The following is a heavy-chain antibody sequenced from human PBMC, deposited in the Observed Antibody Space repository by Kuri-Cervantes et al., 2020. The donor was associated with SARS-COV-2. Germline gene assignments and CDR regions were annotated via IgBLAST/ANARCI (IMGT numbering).Heavy chain of an antibody. D-gene: IGHD4-17*01. Sequence: LSLTCAASGFTFNTYTMNWVRQAPGKGLEWVSSISSSSSYIYYADSVKGRFTISRDNAKNSLYLQMNSLRAEDTAVYYCARSWGGGSTVTSNYYYYGMDVWGQGTTVTVSS. J-gene: IGHJ6*02. CDR1: GFTFNTYT. V-gene: IGHV3-21*01. CDR3: ARSWGGGSTVTSNYYYYGMDV. CDR2: ISSSSSYI.